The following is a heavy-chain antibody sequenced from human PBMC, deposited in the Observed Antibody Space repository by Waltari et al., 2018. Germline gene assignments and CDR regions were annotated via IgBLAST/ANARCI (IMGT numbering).Heavy chain of an antibody. Sequence: QVQLVESGGGVVEPGRSRRLSCGASGFNFSSVAMDWVSQAPGKGLEWVAVISYDGSNKYYADSVKGRFTISRDNSKNTLYLQMNSLRAEDTAVYYCVCTSLYYYYYMDVWGKGTTVTISS. CDR1: GFNFSSVA. J-gene: IGHJ6*03. V-gene: IGHV3-30-3*01. CDR3: VCTSLYYYYYMDV. D-gene: IGHD2-8*01. CDR2: ISYDGSNK.